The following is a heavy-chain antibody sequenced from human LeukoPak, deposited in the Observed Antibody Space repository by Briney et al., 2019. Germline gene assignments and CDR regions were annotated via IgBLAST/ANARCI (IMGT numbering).Heavy chain of an antibody. CDR1: GXTFSSYS. CDR2: ISSSSSTI. V-gene: IGHV3-48*02. D-gene: IGHD3-10*01. Sequence: GGSLRLSCAASGXTFSSYSMNWVRQAPGKGLEWVSYISSSSSTIYYADSVKGRFTISRDNAKNSLYLQMNSLRDEDTAVYYCARDTFLLWFGERSPRDGLDYWGQGTLVTVSS. CDR3: ARDTFLLWFGERSPRDGLDY. J-gene: IGHJ4*02.